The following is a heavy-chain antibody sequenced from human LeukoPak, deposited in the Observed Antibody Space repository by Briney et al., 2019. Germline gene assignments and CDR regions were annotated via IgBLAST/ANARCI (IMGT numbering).Heavy chain of an antibody. D-gene: IGHD3-22*01. CDR2: ISAYNGNT. CDR1: GYTFTSYG. CDR3: ARGGYYYDSSGPRNTDY. Sequence: ASVRVSCKASGYTFTSYGISWVRQAPGQGLEWMGWISAYNGNTNYAQKLQGRVTMTTDTSTSTAYMELRSLRSDDTAVYYCARGGYYYDSSGPRNTDYWGQGTLVTVSS. V-gene: IGHV1-18*01. J-gene: IGHJ4*02.